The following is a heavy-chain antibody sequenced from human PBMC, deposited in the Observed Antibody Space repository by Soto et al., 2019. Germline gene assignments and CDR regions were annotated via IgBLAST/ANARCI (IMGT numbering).Heavy chain of an antibody. D-gene: IGHD3-10*01. CDR2: INHSGST. CDR1: GGSFSGYY. CDR3: ARVGAGYYYGSGTQYNWFDP. V-gene: IGHV4-34*01. Sequence: ETLSLTCAVYGGSFSGYYWSWIRQPPGKGLEWIGEINHSGSTNYNPSLKSRVTISVDTSKNQFSLKLSSVTAADTAVYYCARVGAGYYYGSGTQYNWFDPWGQGTLVTVSS. J-gene: IGHJ5*02.